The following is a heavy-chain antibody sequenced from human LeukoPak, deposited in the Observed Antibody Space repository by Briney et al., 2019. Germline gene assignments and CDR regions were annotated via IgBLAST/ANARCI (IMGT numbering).Heavy chain of an antibody. V-gene: IGHV1-69*04. CDR1: GGTFSSYA. Sequence: GSSVKVSCKASGGTFSSYAISWVRQAPGQGLEWMGRIIPILGIANYAQKFQGRVTITADKSTSTAYMELSSLRSEDTAVYYCAAPGDPYDTLTNNWFDPWGQGTLVTVSS. CDR3: AAPGDPYDTLTNNWFDP. D-gene: IGHD3-9*01. J-gene: IGHJ5*02. CDR2: IIPILGIA.